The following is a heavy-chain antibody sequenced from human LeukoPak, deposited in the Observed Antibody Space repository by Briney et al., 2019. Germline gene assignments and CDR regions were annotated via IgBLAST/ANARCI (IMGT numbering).Heavy chain of an antibody. CDR3: ARAGDYYYYYMDV. V-gene: IGHV1-69*04. J-gene: IGHJ6*03. CDR2: IIPILGIA. D-gene: IGHD2-21*01. CDR1: GGTFSSYA. Sequence: SVKVSCKASGGTFSSYAISWVRQAPGQGLEWMGRIIPILGIANYAQKFQGRVTITADKSTSTAYMELSSLRSEDTAVYYCARAGDYYYYYMDVWGKGTTVTVSS.